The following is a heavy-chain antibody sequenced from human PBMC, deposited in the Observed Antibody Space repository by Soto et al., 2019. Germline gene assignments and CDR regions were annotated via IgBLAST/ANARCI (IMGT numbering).Heavy chain of an antibody. J-gene: IGHJ5*02. V-gene: IGHV1-69*13. CDR2: IIPIFGTA. CDR1: GGTFSSYA. CDR3: ANLMTGYSSSSDWFDP. Sequence: ASVKVSCKASGGTFSSYAISWVRQAPGQGLEWMGGIIPIFGTANYAQKFQGRVTITADESTSTAYMELSSLRSEDTAVYYCANLMTGYSSSSDWFDPWGQGTLVTVSS. D-gene: IGHD6-6*01.